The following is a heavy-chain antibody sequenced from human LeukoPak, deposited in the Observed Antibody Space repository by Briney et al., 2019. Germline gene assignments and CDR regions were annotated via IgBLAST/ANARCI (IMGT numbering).Heavy chain of an antibody. CDR1: GGTFSSYA. CDR2: VIPIFGTA. Sequence: SVKVSCKASGGTFSSYAISWVRQAPGQGLEWMGGVIPIFGTANYAQKFQGRVTITTDESTSTAYMELSSLRSEDTAVYYCARGLYSYYYMDVWGKGTTVTVSS. J-gene: IGHJ6*03. CDR3: ARGLYSYYYMDV. D-gene: IGHD2-2*02. V-gene: IGHV1-69*05.